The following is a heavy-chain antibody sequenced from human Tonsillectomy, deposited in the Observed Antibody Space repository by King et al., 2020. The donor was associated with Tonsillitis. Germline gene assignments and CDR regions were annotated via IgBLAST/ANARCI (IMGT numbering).Heavy chain of an antibody. J-gene: IGHJ4*02. Sequence: QLVQSGAEVKKPGASVRVSCKASAYTFITCNMHWVRQAPGQGLEWMGIISPSGGATSYARKFQGRLTMTGDTSTSTVYMELSSLRSEDTAVYYCALTFGGVIEMKLDYWGQGTLVTVSS. CDR2: ISPSGGAT. CDR3: ALTFGGVIEMKLDY. D-gene: IGHD3-16*02. CDR1: AYTFITCN. V-gene: IGHV1-46*01.